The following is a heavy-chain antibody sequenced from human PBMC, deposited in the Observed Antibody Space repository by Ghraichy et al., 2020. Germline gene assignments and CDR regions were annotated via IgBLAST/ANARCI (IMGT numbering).Heavy chain of an antibody. V-gene: IGHV3-23*01. Sequence: GGSLRLSCVASSGFNFSIYAMSWVRQAPGKGLEWVSAIRGSGGRTYYADSVKGRFTISRDNSKNTLYVQMTSLRAEDTAVYYWAKEAVAGVSGAGDAFDGWGQRTLVTVSA. D-gene: IGHD6-19*01. CDR1: GFNFSIYA. J-gene: IGHJ3*01. CDR2: IRGSGGRT. CDR3: AKEAVAGVSGAGDAFDG.